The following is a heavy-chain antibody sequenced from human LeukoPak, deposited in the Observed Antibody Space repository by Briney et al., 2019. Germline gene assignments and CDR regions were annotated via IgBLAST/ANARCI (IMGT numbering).Heavy chain of an antibody. D-gene: IGHD5-24*01. CDR1: GFTFSSYA. Sequence: PGGSLRLACAASGFTFSSYAMHWVRQAPGKGLEWVAVISYDGSNKYYADSVKGRFTISRDNAKNSLYLHMNSLRAEDTAVYYCARWLQQMGENYFDYWGQGTLVTVSS. CDR2: ISYDGSNK. J-gene: IGHJ4*02. CDR3: ARWLQQMGENYFDY. V-gene: IGHV3-30*07.